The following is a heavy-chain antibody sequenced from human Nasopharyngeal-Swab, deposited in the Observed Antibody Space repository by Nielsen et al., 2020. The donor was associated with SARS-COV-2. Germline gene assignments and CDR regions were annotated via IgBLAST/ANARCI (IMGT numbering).Heavy chain of an antibody. J-gene: IGHJ6*03. CDR3: ARGHGAYVRPHYYYYYMDV. Sequence: SVNVSCKASGGTFSSYAISWVRQAPGQGLEWMGGIIPIFGTANYAQKFQGRVTITADESTSTAYMELSSLRSEDTAVYYCARGHGAYVRPHYYYYYMDVWGKGTTVTVSS. V-gene: IGHV1-69*13. D-gene: IGHD4-17*01. CDR1: GGTFSSYA. CDR2: IIPIFGTA.